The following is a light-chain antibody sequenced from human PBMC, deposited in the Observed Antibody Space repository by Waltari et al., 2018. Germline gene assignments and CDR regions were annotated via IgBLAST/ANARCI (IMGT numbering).Light chain of an antibody. V-gene: IGLV8-61*01. J-gene: IGLJ3*02. CDR3: VMYVGSGIWV. CDR1: SGSVSSGHY. CDR2: RTN. Sequence: QTVVTQEPSFSVSPGGTVTLTCGLTSGSVSSGHYPGWYQQTPGQAPRTLIYRTNTRASGGPDRFSGSIVGNKAALTITGAQADDESDYYCVMYVGSGIWVFGGGTKLTVL.